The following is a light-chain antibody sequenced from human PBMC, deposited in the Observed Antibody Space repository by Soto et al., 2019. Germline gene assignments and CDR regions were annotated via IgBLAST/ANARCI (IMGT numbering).Light chain of an antibody. CDR1: QSVSSY. J-gene: IGKJ1*01. V-gene: IGKV3-11*01. Sequence: EIELTQSPATLSLSPGERATLSCRASQSVSSYLAWYQQKPGQAPRLLIYDASNRATGIPPRFSGSGSGTDFTLTISSLEPEDFAVYYCQQRSNWTFGQGTKVEIK. CDR2: DAS. CDR3: QQRSNWT.